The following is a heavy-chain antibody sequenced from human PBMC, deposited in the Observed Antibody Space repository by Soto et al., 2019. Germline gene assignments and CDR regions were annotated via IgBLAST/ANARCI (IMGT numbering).Heavy chain of an antibody. CDR3: ARDMVRGVIPTIYYYYGMDV. J-gene: IGHJ6*02. Sequence: GGSLRLSCAASGFTFSSYAMHWVRQAPGKGLEWVAVISYDGSNKYYADSVKGRFTISRDNSKNTRYLQMNSLRAEDTAVYYCARDMVRGVIPTIYYYYGMDVWGQGTTVTVSS. V-gene: IGHV3-30-3*01. CDR2: ISYDGSNK. D-gene: IGHD3-10*01. CDR1: GFTFSSYA.